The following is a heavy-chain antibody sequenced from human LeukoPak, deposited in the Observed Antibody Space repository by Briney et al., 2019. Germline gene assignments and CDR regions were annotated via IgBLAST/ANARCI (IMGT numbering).Heavy chain of an antibody. CDR1: GGSFSSYY. J-gene: IGHJ4*01. Sequence: SETLSLTCAVYGGSFSSYYWSWIRQPPGKGLEWIGEIKHTGGTNYNPSLRSRVTISLDTSKNQFSLRLSSVTAADTAVYYCAPIFGGYSDFDSWGQGTLVTVSS. CDR3: APIFGGYSDFDS. V-gene: IGHV4-34*01. CDR2: IKHTGGT. D-gene: IGHD5-12*01.